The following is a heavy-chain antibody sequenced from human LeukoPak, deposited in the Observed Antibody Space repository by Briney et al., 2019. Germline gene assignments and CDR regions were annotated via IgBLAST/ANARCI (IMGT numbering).Heavy chain of an antibody. CDR2: ISSDGSNK. CDR3: ARGGDCSSTSCYLPFDL. Sequence: GRSLRLSCAASGLTFSTYAIHWVRQAPGKGLEWVAVISSDGSNKDYADSVKGRFTISRDSSKNTLHLQMNSLRPEDTAVYYCARGGDCSSTSCYLPFDLWGQGTLVTVSS. CDR1: GLTFSTYA. D-gene: IGHD2-2*01. V-gene: IGHV3-30*04. J-gene: IGHJ4*02.